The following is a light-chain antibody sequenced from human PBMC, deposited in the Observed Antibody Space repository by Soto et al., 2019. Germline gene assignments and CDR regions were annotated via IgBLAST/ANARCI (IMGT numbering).Light chain of an antibody. J-gene: IGKJ4*01. CDR1: QSVSSN. CDR2: GAS. CDR3: QQYNNWPPLT. Sequence: EIVMTQSPATLSKSPGERATLSCRASQSVSSNLAWYQQKPGQAPRLLIYGASTRATGIPARFSGSGSGAEFTLTISSLQSEDFAVYYCQQYNNWPPLTFGGGTKV. V-gene: IGKV3-15*01.